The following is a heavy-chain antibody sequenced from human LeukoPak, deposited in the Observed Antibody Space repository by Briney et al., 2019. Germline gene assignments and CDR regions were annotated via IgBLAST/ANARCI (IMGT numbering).Heavy chain of an antibody. CDR1: GFTLSTYA. CDR2: TSSSDAGT. D-gene: IGHD3-10*01. J-gene: IGHJ4*02. Sequence: GGSLRLSCAASGFTLSTYAMSWVRQTPGKGLEWVAATSSSDAGTYHADSVKGRFSISRDNSKNTMYLQMSSLRDEDTAVYYCVRDEWFGEYAYWGQGTLVTVSS. CDR3: VRDEWFGEYAY. V-gene: IGHV3-23*01.